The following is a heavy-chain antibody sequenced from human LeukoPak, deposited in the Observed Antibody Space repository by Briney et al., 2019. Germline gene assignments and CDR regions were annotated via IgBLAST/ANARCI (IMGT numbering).Heavy chain of an antibody. D-gene: IGHD3-22*01. CDR1: GGSISSYY. Sequence: SETLSLTCTVSGGSISSYYWSWIRQPPGKGLEGIGYIYYSGSTNYNPSLKSRVTISVDTSKNQFSLKLSSVTAADTAVYYCARKYYYDSSTYYFDYWGQGTLVTVSS. CDR3: ARKYYYDSSTYYFDY. J-gene: IGHJ4*02. CDR2: IYYSGST. V-gene: IGHV4-59*01.